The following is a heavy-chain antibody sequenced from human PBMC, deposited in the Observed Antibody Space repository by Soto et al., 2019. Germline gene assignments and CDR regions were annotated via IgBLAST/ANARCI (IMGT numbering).Heavy chain of an antibody. CDR2: IFYSGNA. D-gene: IGHD4-17*01. CDR1: GGSINSYC. Sequence: SETLSLTCTVSGGSINSYCWSWIRQPPGKGLEWIAYIFYSGNANYNPSLKSRVTISVDTSKNQFSLKLSSVTAADTAVYYCARVGGDYYYYYMDVWGKGTTVTVSS. J-gene: IGHJ6*03. V-gene: IGHV4-59*01. CDR3: ARVGGDYYYYYMDV.